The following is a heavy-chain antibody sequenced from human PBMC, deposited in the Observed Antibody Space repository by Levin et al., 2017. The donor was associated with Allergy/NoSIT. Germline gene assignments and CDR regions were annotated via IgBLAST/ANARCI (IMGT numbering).Heavy chain of an antibody. Sequence: SQTLSLTCAVYGGSFSGYYWSWIRQPPGKGLEWIGEINHSGSTNYNPSLKSRVTISVDTSKNQFSLKLSSVTAADTAVYYCARGVCSSTSCLTFDYWGQGTLVTVSS. CDR2: INHSGST. V-gene: IGHV4-34*01. D-gene: IGHD2-2*01. CDR1: GGSFSGYY. CDR3: ARGVCSSTSCLTFDY. J-gene: IGHJ4*02.